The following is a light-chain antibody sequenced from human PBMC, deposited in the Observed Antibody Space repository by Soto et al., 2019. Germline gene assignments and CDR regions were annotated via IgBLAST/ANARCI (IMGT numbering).Light chain of an antibody. Sequence: DIQMTQSPSSLSASVGDRVTITCRASQSVSSYLNWYQQKPGKAPKLLIYAASSLQSGVPSRFSGSGSGTDFTLTISSLQPEDFATYYCQQSYSTLPTTFGGGTQVEIK. CDR2: AAS. J-gene: IGKJ4*01. V-gene: IGKV1-39*01. CDR1: QSVSSY. CDR3: QQSYSTLPTT.